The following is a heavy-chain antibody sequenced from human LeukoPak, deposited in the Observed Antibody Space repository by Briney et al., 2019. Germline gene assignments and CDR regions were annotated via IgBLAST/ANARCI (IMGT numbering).Heavy chain of an antibody. D-gene: IGHD6-19*01. V-gene: IGHV3-11*01. CDR2: ISSSSSII. Sequence: GGSLRLSCAASGFTFSDYYMSWIRQAPGKGLEWVSYISSSSSIIYYADSVKGRFTISRDNAKNSLYLQMNSLRAGDTAVYYCARVHGSGWFFDYWGQGTLVTVSS. J-gene: IGHJ4*02. CDR3: ARVHGSGWFFDY. CDR1: GFTFSDYY.